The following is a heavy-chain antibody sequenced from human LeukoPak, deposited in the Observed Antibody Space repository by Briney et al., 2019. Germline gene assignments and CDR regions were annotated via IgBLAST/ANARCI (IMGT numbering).Heavy chain of an antibody. CDR3: ARDRGYGRRYYYYGMDV. Sequence: PXGSLRLSCAASGFTFSSYSMNWVRQAPGKGLEWVSSISSSSSYIYYADSVKGRFTISRDNAKNSLYLQMNSLRAEDTAVYYCARDRGYGRRYYYYGMDVWGQGTTVTVSS. CDR1: GFTFSSYS. D-gene: IGHD5-12*01. V-gene: IGHV3-21*01. J-gene: IGHJ6*02. CDR2: ISSSSSYI.